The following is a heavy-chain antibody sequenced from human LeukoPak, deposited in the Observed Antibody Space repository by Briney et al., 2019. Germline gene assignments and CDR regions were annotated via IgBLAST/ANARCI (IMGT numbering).Heavy chain of an antibody. V-gene: IGHV1-18*01. Sequence: GASVKVSCKASGYTFTSYGISWVRQAPGQGLEWMGWISAYNGNTNYAQKLQGRVTMTTDTSTSTAYMELRSLRSDDTAVYYCARTPSLNWSLGFDPWGQGTLVTVSS. CDR1: GYTFTSYG. D-gene: IGHD1-1*01. J-gene: IGHJ5*02. CDR2: ISAYNGNT. CDR3: ARTPSLNWSLGFDP.